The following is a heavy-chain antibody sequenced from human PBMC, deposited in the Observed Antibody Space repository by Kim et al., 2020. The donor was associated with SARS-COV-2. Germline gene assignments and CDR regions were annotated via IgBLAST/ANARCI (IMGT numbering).Heavy chain of an antibody. CDR1: GFTFSSYW. V-gene: IGHV3-7*03. Sequence: GGSLRLSCAASGFTFSSYWMSWVRQAPGKGLEWVANIKQDGSEKYYVDSVKGRFTISRDNAKNSLYLQMNSLRAEDTAVYYCAAAITGTKFGWYFDLWGRGTLVTVSS. CDR2: IKQDGSEK. D-gene: IGHD1-7*01. CDR3: AAAITGTKFGWYFDL. J-gene: IGHJ2*01.